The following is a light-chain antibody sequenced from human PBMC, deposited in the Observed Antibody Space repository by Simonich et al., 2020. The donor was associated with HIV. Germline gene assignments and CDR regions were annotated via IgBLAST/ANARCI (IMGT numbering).Light chain of an antibody. V-gene: IGLV2-14*01. CDR3: SSYTGSTTLV. CDR1: NSDVGGYHY. CDR2: DVP. Sequence: QSALTQPASVSGSPGQSITISCAGTNSDVGGYHYVSWYQTHPGKAPKLMIYDVPTRPSGVSNRFSGSKSGNTASLTISGLQADDEADYYCSSYTGSTTLVFGGGTRLTVL. J-gene: IGLJ2*01.